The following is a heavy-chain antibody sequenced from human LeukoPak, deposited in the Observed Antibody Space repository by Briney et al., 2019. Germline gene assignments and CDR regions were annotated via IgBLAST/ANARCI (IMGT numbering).Heavy chain of an antibody. V-gene: IGHV4-39*07. D-gene: IGHD5-18*01. CDR3: ARDVTPFGYSYGTPDFDY. CDR2: IYYSGST. Sequence: SETLSLTCTVSGGSISSSSYYWGWIRQPPGKGLEWIGSIYYSGSTYYNPSLKSRVTISVDTSKNQFSLKLSSVTAADTAVYYCARDVTPFGYSYGTPDFDYWGQGTLVTVSS. J-gene: IGHJ4*02. CDR1: GGSISSSSYY.